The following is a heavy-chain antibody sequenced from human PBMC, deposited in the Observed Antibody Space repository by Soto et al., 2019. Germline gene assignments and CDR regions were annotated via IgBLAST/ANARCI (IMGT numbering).Heavy chain of an antibody. J-gene: IGHJ6*03. CDR3: AKDANTYYDFWSGYYRYYYYYYMDV. V-gene: IGHV3-23*01. D-gene: IGHD3-3*01. CDR1: GFTFSSYA. Sequence: GGSLRLSCAASGFTFSSYAMSWVRQAPGKGLEWVSAISGSGGSTYYADSVKGRFTISRDNSKNTLYLQMNSLRAEDTAVYYCAKDANTYYDFWSGYYRYYYYYYMDVWGKGTTVTVSS. CDR2: ISGSGGST.